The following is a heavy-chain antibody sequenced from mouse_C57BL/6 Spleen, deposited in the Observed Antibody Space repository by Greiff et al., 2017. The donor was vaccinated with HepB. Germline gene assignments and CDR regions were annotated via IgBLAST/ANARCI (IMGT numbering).Heavy chain of an antibody. J-gene: IGHJ3*01. CDR2: ISDGGSYT. V-gene: IGHV5-4*01. D-gene: IGHD4-1*01. CDR3: ARDGELGRRWFAY. Sequence: EVQGVESGGGLVKPGGSLKLSCAASGFTFSSYAMSWVRQTPEKRLEWVATISDGGSYTYYPDNVKGRFTISRDNAKNNLYLQMSHLKSEDTAMYYCARDGELGRRWFAYWGQGTLVTVSA. CDR1: GFTFSSYA.